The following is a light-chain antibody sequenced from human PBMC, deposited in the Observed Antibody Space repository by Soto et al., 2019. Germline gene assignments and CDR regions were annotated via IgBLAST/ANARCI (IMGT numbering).Light chain of an antibody. CDR3: LQDDSSPLT. CDR2: GAS. CDR1: QGIRND. V-gene: IGKV1-6*01. Sequence: AIQLTQSPSSLSASVGDSVTITCRASQGIRNDLGWYQQKPGKAPKLLIYGASSLQSDVPSRFSGSGSGTDFTLTISRLQPEDFATYYCLQDDSSPLTFGGGTRVEIK. J-gene: IGKJ4*01.